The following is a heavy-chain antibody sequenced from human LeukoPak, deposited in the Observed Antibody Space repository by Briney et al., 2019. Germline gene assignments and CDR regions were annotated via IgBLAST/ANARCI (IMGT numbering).Heavy chain of an antibody. CDR1: GGSVSDYY. V-gene: IGHV4-59*08. J-gene: IGHJ4*02. D-gene: IGHD6-19*01. Sequence: SETLSLTCTISGGSVSDYYWSWIRQSPGKGLEWIGYIYHTGSTSYSPSLKSRVTISADTSKNQFSLKLSSVTAADTAVYYCARGYSSGWDYFDYWGQGTLVTVSS. CDR2: IYHTGST. CDR3: ARGYSSGWDYFDY.